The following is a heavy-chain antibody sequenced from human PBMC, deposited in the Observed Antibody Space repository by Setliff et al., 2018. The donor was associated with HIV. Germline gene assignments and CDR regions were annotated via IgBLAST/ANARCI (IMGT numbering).Heavy chain of an antibody. CDR1: GYTFSLYS. J-gene: IGHJ6*03. CDR3: ARDLAYCSGGSCYRPFIYYFYYMDV. D-gene: IGHD2-15*01. CDR2: ISGHNGGT. Sequence: ASVKVSCKTSGYTFSLYSIAWVRQAPGQGLEWMGWISGHNGGTDYDQKLQGRVTMTIDPSTNTAYMELRSLTSDDTAVYYCARDLAYCSGGSCYRPFIYYFYYMDVWGKGATVTVSS. V-gene: IGHV1-18*01.